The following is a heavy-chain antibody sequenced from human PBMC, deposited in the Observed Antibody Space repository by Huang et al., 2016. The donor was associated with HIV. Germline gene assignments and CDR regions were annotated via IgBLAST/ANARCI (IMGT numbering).Heavy chain of an antibody. Sequence: EVQLVESGGGLVQPGGSLRLSCAASGFSISSYWMHWVRQAPGKGVVWGSRINSEGSSTSYADSGKGRFTISRDNAKNTLYLQMNSLRAEDTAVYYCARDPRIQSWLNFFDYWGQGTLVSVSS. CDR3: ARDPRIQSWLNFFDY. CDR1: GFSISSYW. CDR2: INSEGSST. J-gene: IGHJ4*02. D-gene: IGHD3-22*01. V-gene: IGHV3-74*01.